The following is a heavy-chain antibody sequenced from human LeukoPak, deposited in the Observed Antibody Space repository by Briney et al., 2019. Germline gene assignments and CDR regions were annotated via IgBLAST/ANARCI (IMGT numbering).Heavy chain of an antibody. CDR2: INHSGST. CDR1: GGSFSGYY. Sequence: SETLSLTCAVYGGSFSGYYWSWIRQPPGKGLEWIGEINHSGSTNYNPSLKSRVTISVDTSKNQFSLKLSPVTAADTAVYYCARAAEYLGYWGQGTLVTVSS. CDR3: ARAAEYLGY. J-gene: IGHJ4*02. V-gene: IGHV4-34*01.